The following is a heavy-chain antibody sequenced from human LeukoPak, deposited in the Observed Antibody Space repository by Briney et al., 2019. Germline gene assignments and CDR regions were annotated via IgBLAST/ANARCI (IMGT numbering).Heavy chain of an antibody. Sequence: PGGSLRPSCAASGFTFSSYSMNWVRQAPGKGLEWVSSISSSSSYIYYADSVKGRFTISRDNAKNSLYLQMNSLRAEDTAVYYCAKGSTVLLGQHFDYWGQGTLVTVSS. D-gene: IGHD3-10*01. J-gene: IGHJ4*02. CDR1: GFTFSSYS. CDR2: ISSSSSYI. V-gene: IGHV3-21*04. CDR3: AKGSTVLLGQHFDY.